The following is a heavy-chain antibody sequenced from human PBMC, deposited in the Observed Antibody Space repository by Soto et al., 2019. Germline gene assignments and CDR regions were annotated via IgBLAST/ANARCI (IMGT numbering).Heavy chain of an antibody. CDR1: GGSISSGDYY. CDR3: ARAKLVVVPAAIGEVGN. J-gene: IGHJ4*02. D-gene: IGHD2-2*01. V-gene: IGHV4-30-4*01. CDR2: IYYSGST. Sequence: TLSLTCTVSGGSISSGDYYWSWIRQPLGKGLEWIGYIYYSGSTYYNPSLKSRVTISVDTSKNQFSLKLSSVTAADTAVYYCARAKLVVVPAAIGEVGNWGQGTLVTVSS.